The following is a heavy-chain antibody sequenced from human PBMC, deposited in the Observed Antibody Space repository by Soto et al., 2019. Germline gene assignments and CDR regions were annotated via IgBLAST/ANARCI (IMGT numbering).Heavy chain of an antibody. Sequence: GGSLRLSCAASGFTFSSYAMSWVRQAPGKGLEWVSAISGSGGSTYYADSVKGRFTISRDNSKNTLYLQMNSLRAEDTAVYYCAKDSDGRAPVSSSWSFFDYWGQGTLVTVSS. CDR3: AKDSDGRAPVSSSWSFFDY. CDR2: ISGSGGST. J-gene: IGHJ4*02. CDR1: GFTFSSYA. D-gene: IGHD6-13*01. V-gene: IGHV3-23*01.